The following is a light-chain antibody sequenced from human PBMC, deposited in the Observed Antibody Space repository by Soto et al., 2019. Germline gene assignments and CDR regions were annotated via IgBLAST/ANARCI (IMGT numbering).Light chain of an antibody. CDR1: QSASSY. V-gene: IGKV3-11*01. Sequence: EIVLTQSPATLSLSPGERATLSCRASQSASSYLAWYQQKPGQAPRLLIYDASTRATGIPARFSGSGSGTDFPLTISSLETEDFAVYYCQQRNSWPWTFGQGTKVEIK. CDR3: QQRNSWPWT. CDR2: DAS. J-gene: IGKJ1*01.